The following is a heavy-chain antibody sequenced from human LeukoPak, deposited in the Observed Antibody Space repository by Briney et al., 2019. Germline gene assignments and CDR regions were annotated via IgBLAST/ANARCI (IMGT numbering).Heavy chain of an antibody. Sequence: GGSLRLSCAASGFTFSSYSMNWVRQAPGKGLEWVSSITRSNYIYYADSMKGRFTISRDNSKNTLYLQMNSLRAEDTAVYYCALSSSWYGGFFDYWGQGTLVTVSS. D-gene: IGHD6-13*01. V-gene: IGHV3-21*01. CDR3: ALSSSWYGGFFDY. J-gene: IGHJ4*02. CDR2: ITRSNYI. CDR1: GFTFSSYS.